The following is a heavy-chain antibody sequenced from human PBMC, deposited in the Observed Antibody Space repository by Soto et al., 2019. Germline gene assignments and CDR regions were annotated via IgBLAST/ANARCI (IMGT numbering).Heavy chain of an antibody. CDR2: ISGSGGST. CDR3: AKTHEYSSSSPWFAP. CDR1: GFTFSSYA. J-gene: IGHJ5*02. Sequence: GGSLRLSCAASGFTFSSYAMSWVRQAPGKGLEWVSAISGSGGSTYYADSVKGRFTISRDNSKNTLYLQMNSLRAEDTAVYYCAKTHEYSSSSPWFAPWGQGTLVTVSS. V-gene: IGHV3-23*01. D-gene: IGHD6-6*01.